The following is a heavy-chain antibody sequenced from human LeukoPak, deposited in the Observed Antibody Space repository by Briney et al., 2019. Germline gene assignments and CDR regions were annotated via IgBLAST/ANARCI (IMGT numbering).Heavy chain of an antibody. Sequence: ASVKVSCKASGYTFTGYYMHWVRQAPGQGLEWMGWINPNSGGTNYAQKFQGRVTMTRDTSISTAYMELSRLRSDDTAVYYCARDTFPYCSGGSCYLPLDYWGQGTLVTVSS. V-gene: IGHV1-2*02. CDR3: ARDTFPYCSGGSCYLPLDY. CDR2: INPNSGGT. J-gene: IGHJ4*02. D-gene: IGHD2-15*01. CDR1: GYTFTGYY.